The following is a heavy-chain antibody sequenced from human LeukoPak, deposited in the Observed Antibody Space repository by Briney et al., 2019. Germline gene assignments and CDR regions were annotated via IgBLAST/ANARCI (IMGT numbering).Heavy chain of an antibody. J-gene: IGHJ3*02. D-gene: IGHD6-13*01. CDR3: ARTYSSSWYGYLDAFDI. V-gene: IGHV4-59*08. CDR1: GGSISSYY. CDR2: IYYSGST. Sequence: PSETLSLTCTVSGGSISSYYWSWIRQPPGKGLEWIGYIYYSGSTNYNPSLKSRVTISVDTSKNQFSLKLSSVTAADTAVYYCARTYSSSWYGYLDAFDIWGQGTMVTVSS.